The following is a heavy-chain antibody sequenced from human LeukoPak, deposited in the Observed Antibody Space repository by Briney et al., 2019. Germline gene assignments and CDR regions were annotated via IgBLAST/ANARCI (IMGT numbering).Heavy chain of an antibody. CDR3: AGGWELRYFDY. V-gene: IGHV4-59*01. D-gene: IGHD1-26*01. J-gene: IGHJ4*02. Sequence: SETLSLTCTVSGGSISSYYWSWIRQPPGKGLEWIGYIYYSGSTNYNPSLKSRVTTSVDTSKNQFSLTLSSVTAADTAVYYCAGGWELRYFDYWGQGPLVTVSS. CDR2: IYYSGST. CDR1: GGSISSYY.